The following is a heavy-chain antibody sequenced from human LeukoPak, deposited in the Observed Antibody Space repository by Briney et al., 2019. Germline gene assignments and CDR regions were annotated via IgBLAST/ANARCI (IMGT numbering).Heavy chain of an antibody. CDR2: ISGSGGST. V-gene: IGHV3-23*01. CDR1: GFTFNNYV. D-gene: IGHD2-2*01. J-gene: IGHJ4*02. CDR3: AKTIPPGIVVVPAAIDY. Sequence: PGRSLRLSCAASGFTFNNYVMHWVRQAPGKGLEWVSAISGSGGSTYYADSVKGRFTISRDNSKNTLYLQMNSLRAEDTAVYYCAKTIPPGIVVVPAAIDYWGQGTLVTVSS.